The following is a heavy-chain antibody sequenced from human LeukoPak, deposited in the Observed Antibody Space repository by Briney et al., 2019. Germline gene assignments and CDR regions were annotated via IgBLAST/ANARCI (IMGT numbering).Heavy chain of an antibody. J-gene: IGHJ5*02. Sequence: GGSLRLSCAAPGFTFSGSALHWVRQASGKGLEWIGRIRSKTNNYATTYAASVTGRFTISRDDAENTAYLQMNSLKTEDTAVYYCAKLPDYILELKTWFDPWGQGTLVTVSS. CDR3: AKLPDYILELKTWFDP. CDR2: IRSKTNNYAT. D-gene: IGHD1-7*01. V-gene: IGHV3-73*01. CDR1: GFTFSGSA.